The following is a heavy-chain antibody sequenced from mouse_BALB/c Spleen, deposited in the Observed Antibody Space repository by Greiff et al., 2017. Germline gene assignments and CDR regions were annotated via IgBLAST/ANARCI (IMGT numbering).Heavy chain of an antibody. J-gene: IGHJ3*01. CDR1: GFTFSSFG. CDR3: ARPSSAWFAY. Sequence: EVQVVESGGGLVQPGGSRKLSCAASGFTFSSFGMHWVRQAPEKGLEWVAYISSGSSTIYYADTVKGRFTISRDNPKNTLFLQMTSLRSEDTAMYYCARPSSAWFAYWGQGTLFTVSA. V-gene: IGHV5-17*02. D-gene: IGHD2-10*02. CDR2: ISSGSSTI.